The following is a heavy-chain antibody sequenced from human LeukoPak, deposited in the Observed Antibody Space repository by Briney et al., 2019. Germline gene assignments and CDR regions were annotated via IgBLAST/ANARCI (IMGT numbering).Heavy chain of an antibody. J-gene: IGHJ4*02. Sequence: ASVKVSCKVSGYTLTELSMHWVRQAPGKGLEWMGGFDPEDGETIYAQKFQGRVTMTEDTSTDTAYMELSSLRSEDTAVYYCATDNRWGYSSSFGNKWGQGTLVTVSS. V-gene: IGHV1-24*01. CDR1: GYTLTELS. D-gene: IGHD6-13*01. CDR2: FDPEDGET. CDR3: ATDNRWGYSSSFGNK.